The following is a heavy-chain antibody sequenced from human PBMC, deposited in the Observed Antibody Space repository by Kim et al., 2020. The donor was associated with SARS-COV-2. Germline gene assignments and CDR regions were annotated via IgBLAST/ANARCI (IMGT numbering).Heavy chain of an antibody. CDR2: IKQDGSEQ. CDR1: GFTFSNYW. Sequence: GGSLRLSCAASGFTFSNYWMTWVRQAPGKGLEWVANIKQDGSEQYYVDSVKGRFTISRDNAKKLLHLQMNSLRVEDMAVYYCAAGDCSGGSCYSVPVHWGQGILVTVS. D-gene: IGHD2-15*01. CDR3: AAGDCSGGSCYSVPVH. V-gene: IGHV3-7*01. J-gene: IGHJ4*02.